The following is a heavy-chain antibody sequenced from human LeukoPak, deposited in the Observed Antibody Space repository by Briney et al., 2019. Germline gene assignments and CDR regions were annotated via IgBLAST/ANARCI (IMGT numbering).Heavy chain of an antibody. CDR2: ISYDGSNK. D-gene: IGHD1-26*01. CDR1: GLTFSSYA. Sequence: PGGSLRLSCAASGLTFSSYAMHWVRQAPGKGLEWVAVISYDGSNKYYADSVKGRFTISRDNSKNTLYLQMNSLRAEDTAVYYCAKDLIVGATRTTGWFDPWGQGTLVTVSS. J-gene: IGHJ5*02. V-gene: IGHV3-30-3*01. CDR3: AKDLIVGATRTTGWFDP.